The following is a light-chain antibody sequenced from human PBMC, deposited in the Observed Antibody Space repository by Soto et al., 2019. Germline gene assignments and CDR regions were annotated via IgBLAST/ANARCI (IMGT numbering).Light chain of an antibody. V-gene: IGKV3-15*01. J-gene: IGKJ1*01. Sequence: EIVMTQSPATLSMSPGERVTLSCRASQSVSSSLAWNQQKPGQAPRLLIYGASTRATGGPDRFSGSGSGTDFTLTISSRESEDFAVYYCLQYSKWPWTFGQGAKVEIK. CDR2: GAS. CDR1: QSVSSS. CDR3: LQYSKWPWT.